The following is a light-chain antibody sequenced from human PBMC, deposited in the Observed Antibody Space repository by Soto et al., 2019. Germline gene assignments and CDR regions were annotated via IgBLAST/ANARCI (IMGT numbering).Light chain of an antibody. Sequence: EIVLTQSPGTLSLSPGDRATLSCRASQSVSSTYLAWYQQKPGQAPRLLLYGGSTRATGIPDRFSGTRSGTHFSLTISRLETEDFAVYYCQQYGSSPPITFGPGTKVDIK. CDR1: QSVSSTY. J-gene: IGKJ3*01. CDR2: GGS. V-gene: IGKV3-20*01. CDR3: QQYGSSPPIT.